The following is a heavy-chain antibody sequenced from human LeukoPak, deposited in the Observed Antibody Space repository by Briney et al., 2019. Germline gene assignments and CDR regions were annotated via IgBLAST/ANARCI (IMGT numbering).Heavy chain of an antibody. CDR3: TRPCAGDCTDNY. V-gene: IGHV3-73*01. Sequence: GGSLRLSCAASGFIFSDYAMHWVRQASGKGLEWVGRIRSKANNYATTYAASVKGRFTISRDDSKNTAYLQMNGLKIEDTAVYYCTRPCAGDCTDNYWGQGTLVTVSS. D-gene: IGHD2-21*02. J-gene: IGHJ4*02. CDR2: IRSKANNYAT. CDR1: GFIFSDYA.